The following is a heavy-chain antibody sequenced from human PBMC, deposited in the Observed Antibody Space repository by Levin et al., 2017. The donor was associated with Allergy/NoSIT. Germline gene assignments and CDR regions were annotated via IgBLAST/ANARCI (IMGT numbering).Heavy chain of an antibody. CDR1: HNSITSTAYY. D-gene: IGHD6-13*01. V-gene: IGHV4-39*01. J-gene: IGHJ4*02. CDR3: ARQRRSWYGFDY. CDR2: IYFSGST. Sequence: SETLSLTCTVSHNSITSTAYYWGWIRQPPGTGLEWIGSIYFSGSTYYKSSLKRRVTISVDTSKNQFSLRLSSVTAADTAVYYCARQRRSWYGFDYWDQGALVTVSS.